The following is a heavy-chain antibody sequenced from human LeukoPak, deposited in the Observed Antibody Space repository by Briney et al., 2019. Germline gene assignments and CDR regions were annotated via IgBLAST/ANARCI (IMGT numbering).Heavy chain of an antibody. CDR1: GGSFSGYY. D-gene: IGHD3-3*01. Sequence: SETLSLTCAVSGGSFSGYYWSWIRQSPAKGLEWIGEINHSGSTNYNPSLKSRVTISVDTSKNQFSLKLSSVTAADTAVYYCARVVASIVGVVPPRPNWFDPWGQGTLVTVSS. J-gene: IGHJ5*02. CDR2: INHSGST. V-gene: IGHV4-34*01. CDR3: ARVVASIVGVVPPRPNWFDP.